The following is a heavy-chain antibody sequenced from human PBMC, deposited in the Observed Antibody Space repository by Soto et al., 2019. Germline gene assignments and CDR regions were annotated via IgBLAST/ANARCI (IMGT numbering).Heavy chain of an antibody. V-gene: IGHV1-69*06. CDR3: ATYPRPYKWTDI. CDR2: IDPIVDTS. D-gene: IGHD1-20*01. CDR1: GGALTSYP. J-gene: IGHJ4*02. Sequence: DLEQSGAGGKKPGSSVRVSCQASGGALTSYPIHWVRQAPGQGLEWMGVIDPIVDTSNLAENFKTRLTLTADTSTKTVYMDLTSLRSDDTAIYFCATYPRPYKWTDIWGRGTQLTVSS.